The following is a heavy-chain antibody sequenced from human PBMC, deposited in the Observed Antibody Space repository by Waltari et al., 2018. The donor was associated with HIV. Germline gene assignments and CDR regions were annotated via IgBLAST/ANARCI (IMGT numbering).Heavy chain of an antibody. CDR1: GGSFSHNF. V-gene: IGHV4-34*02. Sequence: QVQLQQWGAGLLKPSETLSRTCAVYGGSFSHNFWSWIRQSPGKGLEWIGDISHTGSNNYNPSLKSRVTISIDTTKNQFSLKLTSVTVADTAIYYCARGPPPRGHLNYDDGGPFDYWDQGNSVTVSS. CDR3: ARGPPPRGHLNYDDGGPFDY. J-gene: IGHJ4*02. D-gene: IGHD4-4*01. CDR2: ISHTGSN.